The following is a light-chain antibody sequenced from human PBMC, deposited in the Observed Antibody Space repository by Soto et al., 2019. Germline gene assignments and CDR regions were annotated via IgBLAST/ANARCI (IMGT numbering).Light chain of an antibody. CDR1: QSISSKS. J-gene: IGKJ2*01. CDR2: GAS. Sequence: EIVLTQSPGTLSLSLGERATLSCRASQSISSKSLAWYQKKPGQATRLLIYGASSRATGIPDRFSGSGSGTDFSLTISRLEPEDFAVYYCQQYGSLPRTFGQGTKLEIK. CDR3: QQYGSLPRT. V-gene: IGKV3-20*01.